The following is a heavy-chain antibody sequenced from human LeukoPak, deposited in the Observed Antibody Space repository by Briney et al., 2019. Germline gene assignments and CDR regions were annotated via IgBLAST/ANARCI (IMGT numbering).Heavy chain of an antibody. J-gene: IGHJ6*03. D-gene: IGHD5-18*01. CDR2: IIPILGIA. Sequence: GASVKVSCKASGGTFSSYAISWVRQAPGQGLEWMGRIIPILGIANYAQKFQGRVTITADKSTSTAYMELSSLRSEDTAVYYCARVPTDTTMVLYYYYYYIDVWGKGTTVTVSS. CDR1: GGTFSSYA. V-gene: IGHV1-69*04. CDR3: ARVPTDTTMVLYYYYYYIDV.